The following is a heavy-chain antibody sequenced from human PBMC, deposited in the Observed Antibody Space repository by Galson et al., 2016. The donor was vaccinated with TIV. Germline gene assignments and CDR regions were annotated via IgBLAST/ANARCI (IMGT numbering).Heavy chain of an antibody. D-gene: IGHD6-25*01. J-gene: IGHJ4*02. CDR1: GYRFSNYW. V-gene: IGHV5-51*03. Sequence: QSGAEVKEPGESLKISCKGSGYRFSNYWIAWVRQMPGKGLEWMGVIYPVDSDTRYSPSFQGQVTISADKSISTAYLQWNSLKASDSAIYYCARERDSGCAYYFDFWGQGTLVTVSS. CDR3: ARERDSGCAYYFDF. CDR2: IYPVDSDT.